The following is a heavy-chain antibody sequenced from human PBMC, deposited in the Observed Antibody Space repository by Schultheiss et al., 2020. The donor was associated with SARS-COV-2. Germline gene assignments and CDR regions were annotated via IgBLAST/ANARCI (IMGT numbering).Heavy chain of an antibody. V-gene: IGHV4-59*12. Sequence: SETLSLTCTVSGGSISSYYWSWIRQPPGKGLEWIGYNYYSGSTNYNPSLKSRVTISVDTSKNQFSLKLSSVTAADTAVYYCARSRIAARPTPARDYYYYGMDVWGQGATVTVSS. CDR3: ARSRIAARPTPARDYYYYGMDV. CDR1: GGSISSYY. CDR2: NYYSGST. D-gene: IGHD6-6*01. J-gene: IGHJ6*02.